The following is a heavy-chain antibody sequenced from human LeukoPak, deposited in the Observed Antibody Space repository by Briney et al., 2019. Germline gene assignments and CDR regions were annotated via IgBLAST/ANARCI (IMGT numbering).Heavy chain of an antibody. D-gene: IGHD6-13*01. CDR1: GGSISSYY. V-gene: IGHV4-39*01. CDR3: ARRTAAGRGD. CDR2: IYYSGST. Sequence: SETLSLTCTVSGGSISSYYWSWIRQPPGKGLEWIGSIYYSGSTYYNPSLKSRVTISVDTSKNQFSLKLSSVTAADTAVYYCARRTAAGRGDWGQGTLVAVSS. J-gene: IGHJ4*02.